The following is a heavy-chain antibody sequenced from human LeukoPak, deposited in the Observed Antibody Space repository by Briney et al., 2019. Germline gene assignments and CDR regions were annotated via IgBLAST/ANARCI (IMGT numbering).Heavy chain of an antibody. CDR2: INPNSGGT. CDR3: ATANPTDDYYYGMDV. Sequence: ASVKVSCKASGYTFTGYYMHWVRQAPGQGLEWMGWINPNSGGTNYAQKFQGRVTMTRDTSISTAYMELSRLRSDDTAVYYCATANPTDDYYYGMDVRGQGTTVTVSS. V-gene: IGHV1-2*02. CDR1: GYTFTGYY. J-gene: IGHJ6*02.